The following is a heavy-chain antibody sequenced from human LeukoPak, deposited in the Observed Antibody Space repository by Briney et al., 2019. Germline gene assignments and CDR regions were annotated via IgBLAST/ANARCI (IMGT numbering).Heavy chain of an antibody. V-gene: IGHV4-59*01. CDR2: IYYSGST. J-gene: IGHJ3*02. D-gene: IGHD2-2*01. CDR3: ARDVPYCSSTSCYVWGGAFDI. Sequence: PSETLSLTCTVSGGSISSYYWSWIRQPPGKGLEWIGYIYYSGSTNYNPSLKSRVTISLDTSKNQFSLKLRSVTAADTAVYYCARDVPYCSSTSCYVWGGAFDIWGQGTMVTVSS. CDR1: GGSISSYY.